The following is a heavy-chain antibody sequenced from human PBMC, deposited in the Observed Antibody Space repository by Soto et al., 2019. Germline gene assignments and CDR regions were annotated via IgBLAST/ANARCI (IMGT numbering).Heavy chain of an antibody. Sequence: SATLSLTCAVYGGSFSGYYWSWIRQPPGKGLEWIGEINHSGSTNYNPSLKSRVTISVDTSKNQFSPKLSSVTAADTAVYYCARAVPYWRGGSCYGFGSYYYYGMDVWGQGPTVT. CDR1: GGSFSGYY. CDR2: INHSGST. CDR3: ARAVPYWRGGSCYGFGSYYYYGMDV. V-gene: IGHV4-34*01. J-gene: IGHJ6*02. D-gene: IGHD2-15*01.